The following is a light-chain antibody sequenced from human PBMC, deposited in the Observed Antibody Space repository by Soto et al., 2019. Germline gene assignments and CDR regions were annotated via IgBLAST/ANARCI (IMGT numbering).Light chain of an antibody. J-gene: IGKJ1*01. CDR3: QYWDDYSWT. V-gene: IGKV1-5*03. Sequence: DIQMTQSPSTLSASVGDRVTITCRASQSITDWLAWYQQKPGKAPKFLIYKASNLEVGVPSRFSGSRSGTEFTLTISGVQPDDFATYYCQYWDDYSWTFGQGTKVEIK. CDR2: KAS. CDR1: QSITDW.